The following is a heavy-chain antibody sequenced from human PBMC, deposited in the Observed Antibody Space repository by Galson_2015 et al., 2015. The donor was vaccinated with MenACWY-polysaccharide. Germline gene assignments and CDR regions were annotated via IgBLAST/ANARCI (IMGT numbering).Heavy chain of an antibody. J-gene: IGHJ3*02. CDR2: VSASGGST. Sequence: SLRLSCAASGFTFSSYAMSWVRQAPGKGLEWVSGVSASGGSTVYTDSAKGRFTMPRDNSKRSLYLQMNSLRAEDTAVYYCAKDTGPGEYAYSWGTFDIWGRGTMITV. D-gene: IGHD3-10*01. CDR3: AKDTGPGEYAYSWGTFDI. V-gene: IGHV3-23*01. CDR1: GFTFSSYA.